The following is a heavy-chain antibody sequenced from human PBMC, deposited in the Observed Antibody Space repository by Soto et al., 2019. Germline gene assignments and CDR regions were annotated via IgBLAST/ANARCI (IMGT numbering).Heavy chain of an antibody. V-gene: IGHV3-30*18. D-gene: IGHD3-3*01. CDR2: ISYDGSNK. J-gene: IGHJ4*02. Sequence: GSLRLSCAASGFTFSSYGMHWVRQAPGKGLEWVAVISYDGSNKYYADSVKGRFTISRDNSKNTLYLQMNSLRAEDTAVYYCAKISPTFYDFWSGYTYFDYWGQGALVTVPQ. CDR3: AKISPTFYDFWSGYTYFDY. CDR1: GFTFSSYG.